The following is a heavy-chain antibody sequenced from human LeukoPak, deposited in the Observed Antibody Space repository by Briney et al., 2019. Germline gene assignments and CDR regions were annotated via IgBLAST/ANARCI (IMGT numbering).Heavy chain of an antibody. Sequence: GGSLRLSCAASGFTFSSYSMNWVRQAPGKDLEGVSGISWNSSSLAYADSVKGRFTISRDYAKNSLYLQMNSLRVDDTAFYYCAKGDWFDYWGQGTVVTVSS. CDR3: AKGDWFDY. V-gene: IGHV3-9*01. D-gene: IGHD3/OR15-3a*01. CDR1: GFTFSSYS. CDR2: ISWNSSSL. J-gene: IGHJ4*02.